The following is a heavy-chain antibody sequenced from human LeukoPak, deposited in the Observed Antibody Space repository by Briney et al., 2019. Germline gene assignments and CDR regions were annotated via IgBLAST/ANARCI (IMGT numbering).Heavy chain of an antibody. V-gene: IGHV4-34*01. D-gene: IGHD3-22*01. CDR1: GGSFSGYY. CDR3: ARGGYYYDSQRFAFDP. J-gene: IGHJ5*02. Sequence: PSETLSLTCAVYGGSFSGYYWSWIRQPPGKGLEWIGEINHSGSTNYNPSLKSRVTISVDTSKNQFSLKLSSVTAADTAVYYCARGGYYYDSQRFAFDPWGQGTLVTVSS. CDR2: INHSGST.